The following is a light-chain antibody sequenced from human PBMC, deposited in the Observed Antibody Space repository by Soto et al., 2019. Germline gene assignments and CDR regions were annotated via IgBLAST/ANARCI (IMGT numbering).Light chain of an antibody. Sequence: DIQMTQSPSTLSASVGDRVTITCRTSQNINKWLAWYQQKPGEVPRFLIYRASSLESGVPSRFSGNGSGTDFALTISSLQPDDFATYYCQQYDSYPYTFGRGAKVEI. CDR1: QNINKW. J-gene: IGKJ2*01. CDR3: QQYDSYPYT. V-gene: IGKV1-5*03. CDR2: RAS.